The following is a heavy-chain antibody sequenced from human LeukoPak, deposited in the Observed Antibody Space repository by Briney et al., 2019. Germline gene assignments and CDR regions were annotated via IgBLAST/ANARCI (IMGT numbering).Heavy chain of an antibody. Sequence: SETLSLTCTVSGGSISTYYWNWIRQPPGKGLEWIGYIYYSGTTNYNPSLKSRVSMSVDTSKNQFSLKLSSVTAADTAVYYCARVAPPYYYDSSGYPDYWGQGTLVTVSS. V-gene: IGHV4-59*01. CDR2: IYYSGTT. D-gene: IGHD3-22*01. J-gene: IGHJ4*02. CDR3: ARVAPPYYYDSSGYPDY. CDR1: GGSISTYY.